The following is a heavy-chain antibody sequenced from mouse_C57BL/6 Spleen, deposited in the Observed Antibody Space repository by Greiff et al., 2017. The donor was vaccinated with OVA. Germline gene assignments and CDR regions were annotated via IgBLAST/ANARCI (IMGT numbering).Heavy chain of an antibody. V-gene: IGHV1-64*01. J-gene: IGHJ1*03. CDR1: GYTFTSYW. D-gene: IGHD4-1*01. CDR3: ARNWERSYWYFDV. CDR2: IHPNSGST. Sequence: QVQLKQPGAELVKPGASVKLSCKASGYTFTSYWMHWVKQRPGQGLEWIGMIHPNSGSTNYNEKFKSKATLTVDKSSSTAYMQLSSLTSEDSAVYYCARNWERSYWYFDVWGTGTTVTVSS.